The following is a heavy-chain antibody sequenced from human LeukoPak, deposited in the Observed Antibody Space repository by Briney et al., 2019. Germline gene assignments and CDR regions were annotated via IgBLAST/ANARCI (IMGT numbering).Heavy chain of an antibody. J-gene: IGHJ6*03. CDR2: INWNGGSR. Sequence: GGSLRLSCAASGFTFDDYAMSWVRQAPGKGLEWVSTINWNGGSRGYADSVKGRFTISRDNAKNSLYLQMNSLRAEDTALYYCARVIVGATALYYYYYMDVWGKGTTVTVSS. V-gene: IGHV3-20*04. CDR1: GFTFDDYA. CDR3: ARVIVGATALYYYYYMDV. D-gene: IGHD1-26*01.